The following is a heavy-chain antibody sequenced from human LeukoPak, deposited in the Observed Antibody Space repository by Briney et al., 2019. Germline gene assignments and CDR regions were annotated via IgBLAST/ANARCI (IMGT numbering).Heavy chain of an antibody. Sequence: GGSLRLSCAASGFTFSSYSMNWVRQAPGKGLEWVSSVSSSSSYIYYADSVKGRFTISRDNAKNSLYLQMNSLRAEDTAVYYCARTYSGSYLAPDYWGQGTLVTVSS. V-gene: IGHV3-21*01. J-gene: IGHJ4*02. CDR1: GFTFSSYS. CDR2: VSSSSSYI. D-gene: IGHD1-26*01. CDR3: ARTYSGSYLAPDY.